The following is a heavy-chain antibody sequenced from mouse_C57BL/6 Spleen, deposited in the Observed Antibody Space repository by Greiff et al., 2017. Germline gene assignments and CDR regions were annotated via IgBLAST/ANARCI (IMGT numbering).Heavy chain of an antibody. CDR1: GYTFTSYG. CDR3: ARGKMGGGYYAMDY. Sequence: QVQLKESGAELARPGASVKLSCKASGYTFTSYGISWVKQRTGQGLEWIGEIYPRSGNTYYNEKFKGKATLTADKSSSTAYMELRSLTSEDSAVYFGARGKMGGGYYAMDYWGQGTSVTVSS. CDR2: IYPRSGNT. V-gene: IGHV1-81*01. D-gene: IGHD2-3*01. J-gene: IGHJ4*01.